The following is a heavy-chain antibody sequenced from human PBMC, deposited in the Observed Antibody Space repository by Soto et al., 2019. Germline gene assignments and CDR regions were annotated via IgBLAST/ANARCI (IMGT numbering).Heavy chain of an antibody. Sequence: SETLSLTCNVSGGSIYTYYWNWIRQSPGKGLEWIGYISYGGSTNYNPSLKSRVTISVDTSKNQFSLKLSSVTAADTAVYYCAREDRDAFDIWGQGTMVTVSS. J-gene: IGHJ3*02. CDR3: AREDRDAFDI. CDR2: ISYGGST. CDR1: GGSIYTYY. V-gene: IGHV4-59*01.